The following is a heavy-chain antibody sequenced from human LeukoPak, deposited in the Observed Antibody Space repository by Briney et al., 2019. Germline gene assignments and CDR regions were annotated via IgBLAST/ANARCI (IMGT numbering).Heavy chain of an antibody. CDR3: ARMIEQWLVRALYFDY. Sequence: ASVKVSCKASGYTFTSYDINWVRRATGQGLEWMGWMNPNSGNTGYAQKFQGRVTMTRNTSISTAYMELSSLRSEDTAVYYCARMIEQWLVRALYFDYWGQGTLVTVSS. J-gene: IGHJ4*02. V-gene: IGHV1-8*01. D-gene: IGHD6-19*01. CDR2: MNPNSGNT. CDR1: GYTFTSYD.